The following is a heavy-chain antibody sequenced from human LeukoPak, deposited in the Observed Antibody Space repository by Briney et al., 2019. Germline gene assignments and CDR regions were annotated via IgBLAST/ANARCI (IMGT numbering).Heavy chain of an antibody. D-gene: IGHD4-17*01. CDR3: ARDRHGEIDY. Sequence: GGSLRLSCAASGFTVSSNYMSWVRKAPGKGLEWVSVIYSGGSTYYADSVKGRFTISRDNSKNTLYLQMNSLRAEDTAVYYCARDRHGEIDYWGQGTLVTVST. V-gene: IGHV3-66*01. J-gene: IGHJ4*02. CDR2: IYSGGST. CDR1: GFTVSSNY.